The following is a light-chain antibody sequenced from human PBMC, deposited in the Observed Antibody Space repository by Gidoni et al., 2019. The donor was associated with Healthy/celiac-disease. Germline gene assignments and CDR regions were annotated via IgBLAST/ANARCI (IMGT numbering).Light chain of an antibody. CDR3: QQYNSYSYT. V-gene: IGKV1-5*03. J-gene: IGKJ2*01. CDR2: KAS. CDR1: QSISSW. Sequence: IQMTQSPSTLSASVGDRGTITCRASQSISSWLAWYQQKPGKAPKLLIYKASSLESGVPSRFSGSGSGTEFTLTISSLQPDDFATYYCQQYNSYSYTFGQGTKLEIK.